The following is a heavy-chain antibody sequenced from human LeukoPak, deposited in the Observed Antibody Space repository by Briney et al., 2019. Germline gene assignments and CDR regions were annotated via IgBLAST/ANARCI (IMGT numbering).Heavy chain of an antibody. V-gene: IGHV3-30-3*01. CDR1: GFTFSSYA. D-gene: IGHD4-17*01. J-gene: IGHJ4*02. CDR2: ISYDGSNK. Sequence: GGSLRLSCAASGFTFSSYAMHWVRQAPGKGLEWVAVISYDGSNKYYADSVKGRFTISRDNSKNTLYLLMNSLRAEDTAVYYCARNHYGHPLDYWGQGTLVTVSS. CDR3: ARNHYGHPLDY.